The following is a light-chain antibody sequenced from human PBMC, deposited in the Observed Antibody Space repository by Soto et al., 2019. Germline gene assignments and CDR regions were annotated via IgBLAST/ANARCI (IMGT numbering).Light chain of an antibody. V-gene: IGLV1-44*01. Sequence: QSVLTQPPSASGTPGQRVTISCSGSSSNIGINTASWYQQLPGTAPKLLIYGNDQRPSGVPDRFSGSKYGTSASLAISGRQSEDEADYYCAAWDDSLNGLVFGGGTKLTVL. CDR2: GND. J-gene: IGLJ3*02. CDR1: SSNIGINT. CDR3: AAWDDSLNGLV.